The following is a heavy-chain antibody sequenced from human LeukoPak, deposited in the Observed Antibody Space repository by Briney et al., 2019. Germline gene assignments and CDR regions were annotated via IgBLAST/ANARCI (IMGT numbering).Heavy chain of an antibody. CDR3: TRGNAN. Sequence: SETLSLTCTVSAGSINSYYWSWIRQPPGKGLEWIGYISYSGSTNYNPSLKSRVTISVGTSKNQFFLKLSSVTAADTALYYCTRGNANWGQGTLVTVSS. CDR1: AGSINSYY. CDR2: ISYSGST. J-gene: IGHJ4*02. V-gene: IGHV4-59*01.